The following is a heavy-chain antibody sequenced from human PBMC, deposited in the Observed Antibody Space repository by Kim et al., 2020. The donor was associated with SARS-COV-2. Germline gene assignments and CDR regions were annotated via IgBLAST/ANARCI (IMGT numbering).Heavy chain of an antibody. V-gene: IGHV4-4*07. D-gene: IGHD3-22*01. CDR2: IYTSGST. CDR3: AREFGEWLLLIGDYYYYGMHV. CDR1: GGSVSSYY. Sequence: SETLSLTCTVSGGSVSSYYWSWIRQPAGKGLEWIGRIYTSGSTNYNPSLKSRVTMSLDTSKNQFSLKLSSVTAADTAVYYCAREFGEWLLLIGDYYYYGMHVWGQGTTVTVSS. J-gene: IGHJ6*02.